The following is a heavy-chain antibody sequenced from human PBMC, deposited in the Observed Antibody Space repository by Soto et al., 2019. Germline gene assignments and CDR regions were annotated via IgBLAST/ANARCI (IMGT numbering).Heavy chain of an antibody. V-gene: IGHV3-30*03. D-gene: IGHD6-6*01. CDR1: GFTFSSYG. Sequence: GGSLRLSCAASGFTFSSYGMHWVRQAPGKGLEWVAVISYDGSNKYYADSVKGRFTISRDNSKNTLYLQMNSLRAEDTAVYYCTSGSSSLSYYYYGMDVWGQGTTVTVSS. J-gene: IGHJ6*02. CDR3: TSGSSSLSYYYYGMDV. CDR2: ISYDGSNK.